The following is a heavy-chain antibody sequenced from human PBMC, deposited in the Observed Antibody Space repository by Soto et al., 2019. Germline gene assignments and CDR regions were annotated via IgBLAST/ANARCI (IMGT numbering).Heavy chain of an antibody. CDR3: ARVPREYGDNNDD. CDR2: ISYDGSNK. J-gene: IGHJ4*02. Sequence: QVQLVESGGGVVQPGRSLRLSCVASGFIFSSYGMHWVRQAPGRGLEWVAVISYDGSNKYYADSAKGRFTISRDNPKNTLYLQMNSLRAEDTAVYYCARVPREYGDNNDDWGQGTLVIVSS. D-gene: IGHD4-17*01. CDR1: GFIFSSYG. V-gene: IGHV3-30*03.